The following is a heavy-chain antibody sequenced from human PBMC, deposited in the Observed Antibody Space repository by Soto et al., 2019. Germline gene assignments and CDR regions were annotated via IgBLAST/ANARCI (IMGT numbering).Heavy chain of an antibody. V-gene: IGHV4-4*07. D-gene: IGHD5-12*01. J-gene: IGHJ4*02. CDR1: GGSINTFY. CDR2: IFSSGST. CDR3: AREGSYSAYDFAHGIQLWSFDF. Sequence: SETLSLTCTVSGGSINTFYWSWVRQPAGKGLEWIGRIFSSGSTSFNPSLESRVAMSVDTSKNHFSLNLSSVTAADMAVYYCAREGSYSAYDFAHGIQLWSFDFWGQGALVTVSS.